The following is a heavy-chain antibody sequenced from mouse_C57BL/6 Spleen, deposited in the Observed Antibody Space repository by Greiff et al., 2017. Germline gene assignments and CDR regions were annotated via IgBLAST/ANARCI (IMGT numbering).Heavy chain of an antibody. CDR2: ISDGGSYT. D-gene: IGHD1-1*01. CDR3: ARDPITTVVRYFDV. J-gene: IGHJ1*03. Sequence: EVKLLESGGGLVKPGGSLKLSCAASGFTFSSYAMSWVRQTPEKRLEWVATISDGGSYTYYPDNVKGRFTISRDNAKNNLYLQMSHLKSEDTAMYYCARDPITTVVRYFDVWGTGTTVTVSS. V-gene: IGHV5-4*01. CDR1: GFTFSSYA.